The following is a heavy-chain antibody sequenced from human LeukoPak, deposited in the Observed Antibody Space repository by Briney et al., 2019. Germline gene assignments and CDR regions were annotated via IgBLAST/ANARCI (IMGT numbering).Heavy chain of an antibody. D-gene: IGHD3-10*01. Sequence: GGSLRLSCAASGFTFSSYGMSWVRQAPGKGLEWVSAISGSGGSTYYADSVKGRFTISRDNSKNTLYLQMNSLRAEDTAVYYCAKDLGVRGPLYYFDYWGQGTLVTVSS. V-gene: IGHV3-23*01. CDR2: ISGSGGST. J-gene: IGHJ4*02. CDR1: GFTFSSYG. CDR3: AKDLGVRGPLYYFDY.